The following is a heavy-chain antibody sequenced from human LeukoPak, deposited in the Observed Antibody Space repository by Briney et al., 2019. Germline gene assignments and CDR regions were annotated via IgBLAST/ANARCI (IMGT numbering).Heavy chain of an antibody. CDR2: ISYDGSIK. J-gene: IGHJ4*02. CDR3: ARENFQY. Sequence: GGSLRLSCAASGFTFSSYGMHWVRQAPGKGLEWVAVISYDGSIKYYADSVKGRFTISRDNSKNTLYLQMNSLRAEDTAVYYCARENFQYWAQGTLVTVSS. V-gene: IGHV3-30*03. CDR1: GFTFSSYG.